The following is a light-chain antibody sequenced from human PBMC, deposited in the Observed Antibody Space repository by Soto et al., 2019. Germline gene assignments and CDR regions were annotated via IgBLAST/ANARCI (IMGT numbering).Light chain of an antibody. V-gene: IGKV3-15*01. CDR1: QSVSTN. CDR3: QQYNDWPPYT. CDR2: GAS. J-gene: IGKJ2*01. Sequence: EIVMTQSPATLSVSPGEGATLSCRASQSVSTNLAWYQQKPGQAPRLLIYGASTRAPGVPVRFSGSGSGTEFTPTVSSLQSEDFAVYYCQQYNDWPPYTFGQGTKLEIK.